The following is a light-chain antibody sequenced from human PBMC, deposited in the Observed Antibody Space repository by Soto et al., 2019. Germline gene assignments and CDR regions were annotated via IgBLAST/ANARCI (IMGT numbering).Light chain of an antibody. V-gene: IGKV1-5*01. CDR1: QSISSW. Sequence: DIQMTQSPSTLSASVGDRVTITCRASQSISSWLAWYQQKPGKAPKLLIYAASTLQGGVPSRFSGSGSGTDFTLTINSLQPEDLATYYCQQLNSYPITFGQGTRLEIK. CDR3: QQLNSYPIT. CDR2: AAS. J-gene: IGKJ5*01.